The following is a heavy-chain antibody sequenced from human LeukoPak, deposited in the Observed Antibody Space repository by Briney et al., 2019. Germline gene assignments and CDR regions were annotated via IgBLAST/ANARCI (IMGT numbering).Heavy chain of an antibody. J-gene: IGHJ4*02. CDR1: GFTFSSYG. Sequence: GGSLRLSCAASGFTFSSYGMHWVRQAPGKGLEWVAVIWYDGSNKYYADSVKGRFTISRDNSKNTLYLQMNSLRAEDTAVYYCAREPVAANYYFDYWGRGTLVTVSS. V-gene: IGHV3-33*01. CDR3: AREPVAANYYFDY. CDR2: IWYDGSNK. D-gene: IGHD6-19*01.